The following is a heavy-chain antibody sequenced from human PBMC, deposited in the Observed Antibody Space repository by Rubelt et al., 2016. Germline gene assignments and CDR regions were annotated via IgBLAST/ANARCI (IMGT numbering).Heavy chain of an antibody. J-gene: IGHJ4*02. D-gene: IGHD3-22*01. CDR2: NNAGNGNT. CDR3: ARYYYDSSGYVYFDY. CDR1: GYTFTSYA. Sequence: QVQLVQSGAEVKKPGASVKVSCKASGYTFTSYAMHWVRQAPGQRLEWMGWNNAGNGNTKYSQKFQGRCTITRDTSASTAYMGLSSLRSEDTAVYYCARYYYDSSGYVYFDYWGQGTLVTVSS. V-gene: IGHV1-3*01.